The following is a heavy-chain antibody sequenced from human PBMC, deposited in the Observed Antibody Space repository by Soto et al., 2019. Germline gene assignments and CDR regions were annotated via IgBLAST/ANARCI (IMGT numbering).Heavy chain of an antibody. CDR2: IYYTGRT. Sequence: SETLSLTCTVYGCPIASGAYYWGWILQSPVKGLEWIGSIYYTGRTYDNPSLKSRVTISVDTSKNQFSLNLSSVTAADTAVYYCARHDKGHYDFASGFYGWFALWAQQTPVPVSS. CDR1: GCPIASGAYY. CDR3: ARHDKGHYDFASGFYGWFAL. V-gene: IGHV4-39*01. J-gene: IGHJ5*02. D-gene: IGHD3-3*01.